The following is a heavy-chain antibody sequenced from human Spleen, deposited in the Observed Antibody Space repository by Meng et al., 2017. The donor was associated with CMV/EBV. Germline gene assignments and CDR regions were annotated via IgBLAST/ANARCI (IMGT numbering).Heavy chain of an antibody. CDR1: VNGGSYY. CDR3: ARVDIVVVPAATDWYFDL. V-gene: IGHV4-61*01. J-gene: IGHJ2*01. Sequence: VNGGSYYWSWIRQPPGKGLEWIGYSYYSGSTNYNPSLKSRVTISVDTSKNQFSLKLSSVTAADTAVYYCARVDIVVVPAATDWYFDLWGRGTLVTVSS. D-gene: IGHD2-2*03. CDR2: SYYSGST.